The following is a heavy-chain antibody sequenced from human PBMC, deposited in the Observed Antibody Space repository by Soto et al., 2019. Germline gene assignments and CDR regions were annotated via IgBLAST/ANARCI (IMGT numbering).Heavy chain of an antibody. CDR3: AHRHGSSGSYYFDY. D-gene: IGHD3-10*01. J-gene: IGHJ4*02. Sequence: QITLKESGPTLVNPTQTLTLTSTFAGFSLSTSGVSVAWIRQPPGKALEWLALIYWDGNKRYSPSLESRLTITKDTSKNQVVLTMTYMDPVDTATYYCAHRHGSSGSYYFDYWGPGTLVTVSS. V-gene: IGHV2-5*02. CDR2: IYWDGNK. CDR1: GFSLSTSGVS.